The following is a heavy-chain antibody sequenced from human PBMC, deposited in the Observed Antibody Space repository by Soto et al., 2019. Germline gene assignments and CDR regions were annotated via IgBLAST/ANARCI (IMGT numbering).Heavy chain of an antibody. V-gene: IGHV3-23*01. CDR3: AKFRYYDIFDWPEHWFDP. CDR1: GFTFSSYA. J-gene: IGHJ5*02. Sequence: PGGSLRLSCAASGFTFSSYAMSWVRQSPGKGLEWVSAISGSGGSTYYADSVKGRFTISRDNSKNTLYLQMNSLRAEDTAVYYCAKFRYYDIFDWPEHWFDPWGQGTLVTVSS. D-gene: IGHD3-9*01. CDR2: ISGSGGST.